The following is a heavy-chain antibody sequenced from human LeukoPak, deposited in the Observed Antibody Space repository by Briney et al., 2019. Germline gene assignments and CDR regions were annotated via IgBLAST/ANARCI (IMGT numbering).Heavy chain of an antibody. CDR3: AKAGTRTTVTREDY. D-gene: IGHD4-17*01. CDR1: GFTFSSYA. CDR2: ISGSGGST. J-gene: IGHJ4*02. Sequence: PGGSLRLSCAASGFTFSSYAMSWVRQAPGKGLEWVSAISGSGGSTYYADSVKGRFTISRDNSKNTLYLQMNSLRAEDTAVYYCAKAGTRTTVTREDYWGQGTLVTVSS. V-gene: IGHV3-23*01.